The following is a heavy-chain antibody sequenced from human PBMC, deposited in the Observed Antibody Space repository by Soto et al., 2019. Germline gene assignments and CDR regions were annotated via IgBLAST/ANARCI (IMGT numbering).Heavy chain of an antibody. CDR1: GYTFTSYG. CDR3: ATDGCSGGSFYNALDI. V-gene: IGHV1-18*01. Sequence: ASVKVSCKASGYTFTSYGISWVRQAPGQGLEWMGWISAYNGNTNYAQKLQGRVTMTTDTSTSTAYMELRSLRSDDTAVYYCATDGCSGGSFYNALDIWGQGPMVTVSS. J-gene: IGHJ3*02. D-gene: IGHD2-15*01. CDR2: ISAYNGNT.